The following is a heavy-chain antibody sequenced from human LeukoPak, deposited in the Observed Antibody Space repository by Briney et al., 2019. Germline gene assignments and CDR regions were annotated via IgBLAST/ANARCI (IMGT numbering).Heavy chain of an antibody. CDR1: GFTFSSYA. CDR3: AKGKYSSGWYYDY. Sequence: GGSLRLSCAASGFTFSSYAMHWVRQAPGKGLEWVAVISYDGSNKYYADSVKGRFTISRDNSENTLYLQMNSLRAEDTAVYYCAKGKYSSGWYYDYWGQGTLVTVSS. D-gene: IGHD6-19*01. CDR2: ISYDGSNK. V-gene: IGHV3-30*04. J-gene: IGHJ4*02.